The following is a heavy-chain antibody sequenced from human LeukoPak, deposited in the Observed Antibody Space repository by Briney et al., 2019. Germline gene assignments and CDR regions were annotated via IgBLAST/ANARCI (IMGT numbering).Heavy chain of an antibody. CDR1: GFTVSTNY. CDR2: IYSGGGT. Sequence: PRGSLRLSCAASGFTVSTNYMSWVHQAPGKGLEWVSLIYSGGGTYYADSVKGRFTISRDNSRNTLSLQMNSLRVDDTAVYYCARGFRSVTTWGYFDYWGQGALVTVSS. CDR3: ARGFRSVTTWGYFDY. D-gene: IGHD4-17*01. J-gene: IGHJ4*02. V-gene: IGHV3-66*01.